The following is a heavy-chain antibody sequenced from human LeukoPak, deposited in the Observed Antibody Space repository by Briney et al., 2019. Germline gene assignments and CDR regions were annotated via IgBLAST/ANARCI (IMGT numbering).Heavy chain of an antibody. CDR2: IWYDGSNK. CDR3: ANVPPVDFLDY. V-gene: IGHV3-33*06. CDR1: GFTFSSYG. J-gene: IGHJ4*02. Sequence: PGGSLRLSCAASGFTFSSYGMHWVRQAPGKGLEWVAVIWYDGSNKYYADSVKGRFTISRDNSKNTLYLQMNSLRAEDTAVYYCANVPPVDFLDYWGQGTLVTVSS. D-gene: IGHD3-3*01.